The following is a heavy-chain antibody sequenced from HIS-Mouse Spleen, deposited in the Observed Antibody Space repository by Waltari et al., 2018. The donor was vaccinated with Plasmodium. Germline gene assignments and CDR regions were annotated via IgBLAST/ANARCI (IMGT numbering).Heavy chain of an antibody. V-gene: IGHV3-21*01. CDR1: GFTFSSYS. J-gene: IGHJ2*01. Sequence: EVQLVESGGGLVKPGGSLRLSCAASGFTFSSYSMNWVRQAPGKGLEWVSSISMSCSYIYYADAVNGQFTIARDNAKNSLYLKMNSLRAEDTAVYYCAREDILTGYYNDNWYFDLWGRGTLVTVSS. CDR3: AREDILTGYYNDNWYFDL. CDR2: ISMSCSYI. D-gene: IGHD3-9*01.